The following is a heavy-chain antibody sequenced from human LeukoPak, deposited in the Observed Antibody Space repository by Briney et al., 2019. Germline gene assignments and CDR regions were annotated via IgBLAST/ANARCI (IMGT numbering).Heavy chain of an antibody. D-gene: IGHD3-9*01. CDR2: IYYSGST. J-gene: IGHJ4*02. Sequence: SETLSLTCTVSGGSISSSSYYWGWIRQPPGKGLEWIGSIYYSGSTYYNPSLKSRVTISVDTSKNQFSLKLSSVTAADTAVYYCARHRKDYDILTSQIDYWGQGTLVTVSS. CDR3: ARHRKDYDILTSQIDY. CDR1: GGSISSSSYY. V-gene: IGHV4-39*01.